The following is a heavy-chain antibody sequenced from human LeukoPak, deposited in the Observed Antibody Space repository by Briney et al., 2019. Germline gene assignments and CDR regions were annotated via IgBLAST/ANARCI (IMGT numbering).Heavy chain of an antibody. CDR1: GGSISSSSYC. CDR3: ARQSGRELLWFGEFPFDY. D-gene: IGHD3-10*01. V-gene: IGHV4-39*01. CDR2: IYYSGST. J-gene: IGHJ4*02. Sequence: PSETLSLTCTVSGGSISSSSYCWGWIRQPPGKGLEWIGSIYYSGSTYYNPSLKSRVTISVDTSKNQFSLKLSSVTAADTAVYYCARQSGRELLWFGEFPFDYWGRGTLVTVSS.